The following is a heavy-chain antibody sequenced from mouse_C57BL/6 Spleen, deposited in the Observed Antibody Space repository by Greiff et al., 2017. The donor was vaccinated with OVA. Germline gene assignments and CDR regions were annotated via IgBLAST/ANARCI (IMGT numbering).Heavy chain of an antibody. V-gene: IGHV1-61*01. CDR1: GYTFTSYW. Sequence: VQLQQPGAELVRPGSSVKLSCKASGYTFTSYWMAWVKQRPGQGLEWIGNIYPSDSETHYNQKFKDKATLTVDKSSSTAYMQLSSLTSEDSAVYYCASGEGYDYDGFAYWGQGTLVTVSA. J-gene: IGHJ3*01. CDR3: ASGEGYDYDGFAY. D-gene: IGHD2-4*01. CDR2: IYPSDSET.